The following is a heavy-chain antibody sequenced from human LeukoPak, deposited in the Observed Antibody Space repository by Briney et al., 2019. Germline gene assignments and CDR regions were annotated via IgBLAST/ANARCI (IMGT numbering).Heavy chain of an antibody. CDR1: GFTFSDYA. CDR2: IRNKAFRVTI. CDR3: TRAGIVATIGYGMDV. D-gene: IGHD5-12*01. V-gene: IGHV3-49*04. Sequence: GRSLRLSCTTSGFTFSDYALSWVRQAPGKGLEWVGLIRNKAFRVTIEYDASVEGRFSISRDASKSIVYLQMNSLQAEDTAVYYCTRAGIVATIGYGMDVWGQGTTVTVSS. J-gene: IGHJ6*02.